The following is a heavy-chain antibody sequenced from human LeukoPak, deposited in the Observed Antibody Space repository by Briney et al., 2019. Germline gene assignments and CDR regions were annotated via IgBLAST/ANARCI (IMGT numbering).Heavy chain of an antibody. D-gene: IGHD1-1*01. J-gene: IGHJ4*02. CDR1: GLTFSSYG. CDR3: ANLRKSLWIPEFDY. CDR2: IYSDNT. Sequence: GGSLRLSCAASGLTFSSYGMSWVRQAPGKGLEWVSFIYSDNTHYSDSVKGRFTISRDNSKNTLYLQMNSLRAEDTAVYYCANLRKSLWIPEFDYWGQGTLVTVSS. V-gene: IGHV3-23*03.